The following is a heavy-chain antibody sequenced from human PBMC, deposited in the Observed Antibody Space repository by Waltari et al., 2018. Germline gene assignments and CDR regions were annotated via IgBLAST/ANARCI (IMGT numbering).Heavy chain of an antibody. CDR1: GDSMSSTYW. V-gene: IGHV4-4*02. J-gene: IGHJ5*02. Sequence: QLQLQESGPGLVKHSGTLSLSCAVSGDSMSSTYWWNWVRQSPQKGLEWIGQGHRSGRTNYNPSFASRVTVSLDMSNNQFSLKVTSATAADTAVYYCARDRGRGLYLDTWGPGTLVTVSP. CDR3: ARDRGRGLYLDT. D-gene: IGHD2-15*01. CDR2: GHRSGRT.